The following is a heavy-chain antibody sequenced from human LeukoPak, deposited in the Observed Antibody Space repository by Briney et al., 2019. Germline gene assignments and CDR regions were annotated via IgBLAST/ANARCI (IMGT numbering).Heavy chain of an antibody. CDR3: VKGTPLGY. D-gene: IGHD3-16*01. Sequence: GGSLRLSCAASGFTFDDYAMHWVRQTPGKGLEWVSYISWNGDGIDYADSVKGRFTISRDNAKDSLYLQMNSLRPEDTALYYCVKGTPLGYWGQGTLVTVSS. J-gene: IGHJ4*02. CDR1: GFTFDDYA. CDR2: ISWNGDGI. V-gene: IGHV3-9*01.